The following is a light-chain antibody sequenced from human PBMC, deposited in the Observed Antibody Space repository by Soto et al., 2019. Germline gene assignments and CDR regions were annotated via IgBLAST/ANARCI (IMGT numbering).Light chain of an antibody. J-gene: IGKJ1*01. Sequence: EIVLTQSPGTLSLSPGEGSTLSCRASQSIGGNFLAWYQQRRGQAPRLLIPGASNRATGIPDRFSGSGSGTDFTLTITRLEPEDFAVYYCQQYGGSPRTFGQGTKVEVK. CDR1: QSIGGNF. CDR3: QQYGGSPRT. CDR2: GAS. V-gene: IGKV3-20*01.